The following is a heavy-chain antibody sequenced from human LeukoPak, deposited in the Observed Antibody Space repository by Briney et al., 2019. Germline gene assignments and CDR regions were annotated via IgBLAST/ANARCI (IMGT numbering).Heavy chain of an antibody. CDR1: GFTFSSYS. J-gene: IGHJ5*02. Sequence: PGGPLRLSCAASGFTFSSYSMNWVRQAPGKGLEWVSSISSSSSYIYYADSVKGRFTISRDNAKNSLYLQMNSLRAEDTAVYYCARDWGRYCSSTSCYSPWFDPWGQGTLVTVSS. D-gene: IGHD2-2*01. V-gene: IGHV3-21*01. CDR3: ARDWGRYCSSTSCYSPWFDP. CDR2: ISSSSSYI.